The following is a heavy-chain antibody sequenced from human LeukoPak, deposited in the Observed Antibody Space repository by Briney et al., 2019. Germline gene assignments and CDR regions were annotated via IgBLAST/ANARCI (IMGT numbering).Heavy chain of an antibody. CDR1: GGSISSGSYY. D-gene: IGHD3-9*01. V-gene: IGHV4-61*02. Sequence: SETLSLTCTVSGGSISSGSYYWSWIRQPAGKGLEWIGRIYTSGSTNYNPSLKSRVTISVDTSKNQFSLKLSSVTAADTAVYYCARASCYDILEDYYYMDVWGKGTTVTISS. CDR2: IYTSGST. CDR3: ARASCYDILEDYYYMDV. J-gene: IGHJ6*03.